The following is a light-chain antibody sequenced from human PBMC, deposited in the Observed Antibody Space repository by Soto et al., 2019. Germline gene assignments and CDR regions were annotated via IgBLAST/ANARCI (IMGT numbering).Light chain of an antibody. J-gene: IGKJ1*01. CDR1: QSVSNNY. Sequence: EIVLTQSPGTLSLSPGERATLSCRASQSVSNNYLAWYQQKPGQAPRLLIYGASNRATGIPDRFSGRGSATEFTLTISSLQSEDYAVYYCQQYRNWPRTFGQGTKVDIK. CDR2: GAS. V-gene: IGKV3-20*01. CDR3: QQYRNWPRT.